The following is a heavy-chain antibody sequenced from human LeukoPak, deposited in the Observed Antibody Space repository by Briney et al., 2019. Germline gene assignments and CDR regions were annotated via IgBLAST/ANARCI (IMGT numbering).Heavy chain of an antibody. J-gene: IGHJ4*02. D-gene: IGHD5-18*01. CDR2: IKQDGSET. Sequence: PGGSLRLSCAASGFTFSNYWMNWVRQAAGRGLEWVANIKQDGSETYYVHSVKGRSTISRDNAKNSLYLQMNSLRDEDTAVYYCARGGSGYSYGKIDSWGQGILVTVSS. CDR1: GFTFSNYW. CDR3: ARGGSGYSYGKIDS. V-gene: IGHV3-7*01.